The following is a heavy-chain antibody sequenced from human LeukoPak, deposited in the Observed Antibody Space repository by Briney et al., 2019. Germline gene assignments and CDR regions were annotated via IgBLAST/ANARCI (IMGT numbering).Heavy chain of an antibody. V-gene: IGHV3-21*01. Sequence: PGGSLRLSCAASGFTFSSYSMNWVRQAPGKGLEWVSSISSSSSYIYYADSVKGRFTISRDNAKNSLYLQMNSLRAEDTAVYYCAREIPQWLVPLDAFDIWGQGTMVTVSS. CDR1: GFTFSSYS. CDR3: AREIPQWLVPLDAFDI. D-gene: IGHD6-19*01. CDR2: ISSSSSYI. J-gene: IGHJ3*02.